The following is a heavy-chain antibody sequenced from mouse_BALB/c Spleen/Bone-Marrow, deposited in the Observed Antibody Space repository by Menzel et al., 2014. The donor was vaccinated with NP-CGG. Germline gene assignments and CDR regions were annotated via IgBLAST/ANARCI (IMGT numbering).Heavy chain of an antibody. J-gene: IGHJ2*01. D-gene: IGHD1-2*01. CDR3: ARVNYYGSFDY. CDR1: GFTFSSYA. V-gene: IGHV5-6-5*01. CDR2: ISSGGST. Sequence: EVHLVESGGGLVKPGGSLKLSCAASGFTFSSYAMSWVRQTPEKRLEWVASISSGGSTYYPDSVKGRFTISRDNARNILYLQMSSLRSEDTAMYYCARVNYYGSFDYRGQGTTLTVSS.